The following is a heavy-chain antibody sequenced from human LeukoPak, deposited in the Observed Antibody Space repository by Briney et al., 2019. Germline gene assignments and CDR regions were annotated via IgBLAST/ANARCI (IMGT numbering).Heavy chain of an antibody. CDR2: IWYDGSNK. CDR1: GFTFSSYG. J-gene: IGHJ6*02. Sequence: PGGSLRLSCAASGFTFSSYGMHWVRQAPGKGLEWVAVIWYDGSNKYYADSVKGRFTISRDNSKNTLYLQMNSLRAEDTAVYYCARAPFGIAAAGTNYYGMDVGGQGTTVTVSS. D-gene: IGHD6-13*01. CDR3: ARAPFGIAAAGTNYYGMDV. V-gene: IGHV3-33*01.